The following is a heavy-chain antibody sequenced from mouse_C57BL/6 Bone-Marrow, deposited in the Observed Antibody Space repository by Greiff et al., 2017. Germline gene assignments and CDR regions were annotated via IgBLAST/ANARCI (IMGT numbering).Heavy chain of an antibody. CDR2: INPNNGGT. CDR1: GYTFTDYY. V-gene: IGHV1-26*01. D-gene: IGHD2-5*01. Sequence: EVQLQQSGPELVKPGASVKISCKASGYTFTDYYMNWVKQSHGKSLEWIGDINPNNGGTSYNQKFKGKATLTVDKSSSTAYMELRSLTSEDSAVYYCAKSNHTRYYAMDYWGQGTSVTVSS. J-gene: IGHJ4*01. CDR3: AKSNHTRYYAMDY.